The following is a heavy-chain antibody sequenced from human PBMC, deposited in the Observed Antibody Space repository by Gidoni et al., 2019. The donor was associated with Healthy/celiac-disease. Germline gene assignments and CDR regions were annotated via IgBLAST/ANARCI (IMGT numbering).Heavy chain of an antibody. CDR1: GGSISSSSYY. Sequence: QLQLQESGPGLVKPSETLSLTCTVSGGSISSSSYYWGWIRPPPGKGLEWIGSIYYSGSTYYNPSLKSRVTISVDTSKNQFSLKLSSVTAADTAVYYCARESDILTGYSNWFDPWGQGTLVTVSS. V-gene: IGHV4-39*02. J-gene: IGHJ5*02. CDR2: IYYSGST. CDR3: ARESDILTGYSNWFDP. D-gene: IGHD3-9*01.